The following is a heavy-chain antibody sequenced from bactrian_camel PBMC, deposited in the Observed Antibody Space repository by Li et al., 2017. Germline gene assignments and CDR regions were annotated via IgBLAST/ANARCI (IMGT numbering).Heavy chain of an antibody. CDR2: IFSDGRTT. CDR1: GVTFSSYD. V-gene: IGHV3-2*01. CDR3: ATGLGGNLWDFGY. Sequence: VQLVESGGGLVQPGGSLRLSCAASGVTFSSYDMSWVRQAPGKGLEWVSGIFSDGRTTDYVDSMKGRFAISRDNAKNTLYLQMNSLKSDDTALYYCATGLGGNLWDFGYWGQGTQVTVS. J-gene: IGHJ6*01.